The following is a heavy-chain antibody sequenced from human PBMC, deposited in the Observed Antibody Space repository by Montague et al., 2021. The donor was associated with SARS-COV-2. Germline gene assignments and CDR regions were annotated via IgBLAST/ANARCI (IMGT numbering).Heavy chain of an antibody. CDR3: SRGYDYVWGVYRYLHWFAP. D-gene: IGHD3-16*02. V-gene: IGHV4-34*01. CDR2: INHSGST. J-gene: IGHJ5*02. Sequence: SETLSLTCAVYGGSFSGYYWCWIRQPPGPGLEWIGEINHSGSTNSNPSLTSRVPISVATSKIQFSLKLSSVAAADTAVYYCSRGYDYVWGVYRYLHWFAPWGQGTLVTVSS. CDR1: GGSFSGYY.